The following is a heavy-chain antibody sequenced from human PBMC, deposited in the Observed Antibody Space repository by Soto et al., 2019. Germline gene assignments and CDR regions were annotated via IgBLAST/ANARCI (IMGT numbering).Heavy chain of an antibody. V-gene: IGHV4-30-4*01. CDR2: IYYSGST. CDR3: AVSIGSSWYVGRWFDP. J-gene: IGHJ5*02. Sequence: SETLSLXCTVSGVSISSGDYYWSWIRQPPGKGLEWIGYIYYSGSTYYNPSLKSRVTISVDTSKNQFSLKLSSVTAADTAVYYCAVSIGSSWYVGRWFDPWGQGTLVTVSS. D-gene: IGHD6-13*01. CDR1: GVSISSGDYY.